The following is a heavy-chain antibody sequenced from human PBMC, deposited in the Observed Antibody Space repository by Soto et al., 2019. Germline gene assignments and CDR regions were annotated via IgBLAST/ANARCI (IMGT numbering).Heavy chain of an antibody. CDR2: IYYSGST. D-gene: IGHD6-19*01. V-gene: IGHV4-59*01. J-gene: IGHJ4*02. CDR3: ARSSSGWYRPFDY. CDR1: GGSISSYY. Sequence: SETLSLTCTVSGGSISSYYWSWIRQPPGKGLEWIGYIYYSGSTNYNPSLKSRVTISVDTSKNQFSLKLSSVTAADTAVYYCARSSSGWYRPFDYWGQGTLVTV.